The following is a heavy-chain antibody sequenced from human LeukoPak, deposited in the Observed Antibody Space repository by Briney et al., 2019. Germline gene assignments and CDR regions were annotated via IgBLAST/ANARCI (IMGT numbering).Heavy chain of an antibody. V-gene: IGHV4-59*08. CDR3: ARHGYDSSGYSPGYFDD. CDR2: IYYSGST. J-gene: IGHJ4*02. CDR1: GGSISSYY. Sequence: SETLSLTCTVSGGSISSYYWSWIRQPPGKGLEWIGYIYYSGSTNYNPSLKSRVTISVDTSKNQFSLKLSSVTAADTAVYYCARHGYDSSGYSPGYFDDWGQGTLVTVSS. D-gene: IGHD3-22*01.